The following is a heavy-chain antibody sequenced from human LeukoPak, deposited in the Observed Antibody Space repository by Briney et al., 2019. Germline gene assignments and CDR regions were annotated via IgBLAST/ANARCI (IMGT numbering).Heavy chain of an antibody. J-gene: IGHJ4*02. CDR1: GGSISSGGHY. V-gene: IGHV4-31*03. Sequence: SETLSLTCTVSGGSISSGGHYWGWIRQHPGKGLEWIGYIYYSGPTYYNPSLQSRVTISVDTSKNQFSLKLTSVTAADTAVYYCARSNYGSGSYYNNWGQGTLVTVSS. CDR2: IYYSGPT. CDR3: ARSNYGSGSYYNN. D-gene: IGHD3-10*01.